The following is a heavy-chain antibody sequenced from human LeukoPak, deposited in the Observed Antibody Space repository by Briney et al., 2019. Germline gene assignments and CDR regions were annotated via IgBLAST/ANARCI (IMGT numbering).Heavy chain of an antibody. Sequence: ASVKVSCKASGYIFTSYDMHWVRQAPGQRLEWVGWINAGDGNTKYSEKFQGRVTITRDTSASTDYMELSSLRSEDTAVYYCAREKRGYRGYGPVFGYWGQGTLVTVSS. D-gene: IGHD5-12*01. J-gene: IGHJ4*02. CDR1: GYIFTSYD. CDR3: AREKRGYRGYGPVFGY. CDR2: INAGDGNT. V-gene: IGHV1-3*01.